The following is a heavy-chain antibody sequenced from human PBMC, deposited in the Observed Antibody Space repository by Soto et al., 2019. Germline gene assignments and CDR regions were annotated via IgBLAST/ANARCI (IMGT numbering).Heavy chain of an antibody. Sequence: PGGSLRLSCAASGFTFSSYAMSWVRQAPGKGLEWVSAISGSGGSTYYADSVKGRFTISRDNSKNTLYLQMNSLRAEDTAVYYCASPPPPLRGYSYASLGYYYYYGMDVWGQGTTVTVSS. CDR2: ISGSGGST. V-gene: IGHV3-23*01. CDR1: GFTFSSYA. D-gene: IGHD5-18*01. CDR3: ASPPPPLRGYSYASLGYYYYYGMDV. J-gene: IGHJ6*02.